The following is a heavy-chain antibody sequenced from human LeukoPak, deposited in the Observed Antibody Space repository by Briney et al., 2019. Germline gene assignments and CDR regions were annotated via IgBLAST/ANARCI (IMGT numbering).Heavy chain of an antibody. J-gene: IGHJ3*02. CDR2: IKQDGSEK. Sequence: GGSLRLSCTASGFTLSSYWMAWVRQAPGKGLEWVANIKQDGSEKYYVDSVKGRFTISRDNSKNTLYMQMNSLRAEDTALYYCAKEMAAGGADAFDIWGQGTMVTVSS. CDR3: AKEMAAGGADAFDI. V-gene: IGHV3-7*03. D-gene: IGHD6-13*01. CDR1: GFTLSSYW.